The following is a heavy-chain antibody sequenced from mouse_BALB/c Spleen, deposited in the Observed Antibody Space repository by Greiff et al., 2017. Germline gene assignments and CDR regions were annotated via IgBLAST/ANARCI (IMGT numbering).Heavy chain of an antibody. V-gene: IGHV1S56*01. CDR2: IYPGDGST. CDR3: ARDYRYDGGMDY. Sequence: QVQLQQSGPELVKPGASVKMSCKASGYTFTSYYIHWVKQRPGQGLEWIGWIYPGDGSTKYNEKFKGKTTLTADKSSSTAYMLLSSLTSEDSAIYFCARDYRYDGGMDYWGQGTSVTVSS. CDR1: GYTFTSYY. J-gene: IGHJ4*01. D-gene: IGHD2-14*01.